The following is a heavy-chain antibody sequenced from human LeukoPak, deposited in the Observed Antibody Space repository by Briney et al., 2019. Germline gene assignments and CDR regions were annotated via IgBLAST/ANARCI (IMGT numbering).Heavy chain of an antibody. CDR3: ARDRGAYWGGDCYLGFDY. J-gene: IGHJ4*01. D-gene: IGHD2-21*02. V-gene: IGHV3-21*01. CDR2: IAGSSGYI. Sequence: PGGSLRLSCPASGCTYSSYEMNWVRQAPGKGLEWVSSIAGSSGYISYADSVKGRFTISRDNAKKSLYLQMTSLTAEDTAVYYCARDRGAYWGGDCYLGFDYWGRGTLVTVSS. CDR1: GCTYSSYE.